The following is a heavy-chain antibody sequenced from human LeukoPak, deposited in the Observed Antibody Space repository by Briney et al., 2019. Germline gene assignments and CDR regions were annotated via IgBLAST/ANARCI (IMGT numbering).Heavy chain of an antibody. J-gene: IGHJ4*02. D-gene: IGHD6-19*01. Sequence: GGSLRLSCVASGFSFSAYIMHWVRQAPGRGLEYVSAIRSDGSSTFYPNSVKGRFTISRDNSKSTLYLQMGSLRAEDTAVYYCTRRYGGHSGWAGYHDSWGQGTLVTVSS. CDR2: IRSDGSST. CDR1: GFSFSAYI. V-gene: IGHV3-64*01. CDR3: TRRYGGHSGWAGYHDS.